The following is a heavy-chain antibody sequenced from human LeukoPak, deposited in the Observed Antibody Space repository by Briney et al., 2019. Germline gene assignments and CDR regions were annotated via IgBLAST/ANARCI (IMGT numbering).Heavy chain of an antibody. CDR1: GGSFSGYY. Sequence: SETLSHTCAVYGGSFSGYYWSWIRQPPGKGLEWIGEINHRGSTNYNPSLKSRVTISVDTSKNQFSLKLSSVTAADTAVYYCARDNSYYYDSSGAHAFDIWGQGTMVTVSS. J-gene: IGHJ3*02. V-gene: IGHV4-34*01. CDR3: ARDNSYYYDSSGAHAFDI. D-gene: IGHD3-22*01. CDR2: INHRGST.